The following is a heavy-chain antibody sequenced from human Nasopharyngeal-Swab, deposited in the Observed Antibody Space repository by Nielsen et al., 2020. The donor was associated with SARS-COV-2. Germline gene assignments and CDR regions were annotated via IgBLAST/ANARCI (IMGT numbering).Heavy chain of an antibody. D-gene: IGHD2-21*02. CDR1: GYTFTIYG. CDR2: ISAYNGNT. V-gene: IGHV1-18*04. J-gene: IGHJ3*02. CDR3: ARSGIGGDCYSALCAFDI. Sequence: ASVKVSCKASGYTFTIYGISWVRQAPGQGLEWMGWISAYNGNTNYAQKLQGRVTMTTDTSTSTAYMELRSLRSDDTAVYYCARSGIGGDCYSALCAFDIWGQGTMVTVSS.